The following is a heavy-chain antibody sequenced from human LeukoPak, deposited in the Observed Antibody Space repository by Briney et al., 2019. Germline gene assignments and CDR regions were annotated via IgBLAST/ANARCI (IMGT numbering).Heavy chain of an antibody. CDR2: IYYSGST. J-gene: IGHJ4*02. D-gene: IGHD2-21*02. V-gene: IGHV4-31*03. CDR3: ARTVIRDYFDY. CDR1: GGSISSGGYY. Sequence: PSETLSLTCTVSGGSISSGGYYWSWIRQHPGKGLEWIGYIYYSGSTYYNPSLKSRVTISVDTSKNQFSLKLSSVIAADTAVYYCARTVIRDYFDYWGQGTLVTVSS.